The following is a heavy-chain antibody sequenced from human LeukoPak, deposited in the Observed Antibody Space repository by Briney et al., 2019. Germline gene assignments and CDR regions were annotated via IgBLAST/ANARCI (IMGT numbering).Heavy chain of an antibody. CDR1: GGSISSGSYY. J-gene: IGHJ6*03. CDR2: IYTSGTT. V-gene: IGHV4-61*02. D-gene: IGHD5-18*01. Sequence: PSETLSLTCNVSGGSISSGSYYWSWIRQPAGKGLEWIGRIYTSGTTNYNPSLKSRVTISVDTSKNQFSLKLKSVTAADTAVYYCARTTEGGYSYGSFYYYYMDVWGKRATVTISS. CDR3: ARTTEGGYSYGSFYYYYMDV.